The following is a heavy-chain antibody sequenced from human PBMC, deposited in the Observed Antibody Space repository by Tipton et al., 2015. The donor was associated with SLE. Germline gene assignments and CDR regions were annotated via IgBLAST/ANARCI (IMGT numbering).Heavy chain of an antibody. V-gene: IGHV1-2*04. D-gene: IGHD3-22*01. J-gene: IGHJ4*02. CDR1: GYTFTGNY. Sequence: QVQLVPSGAEVKKPGASVKVSCKASGYTFTGNYMHWVRQAPGQGLEWMGWINPNSGGTNYAQKFQGWVTMTRDTSISTAYMELSRLRSDDAAVYYCARGGDDSSGYFDFDYWGQGTLVTVSS. CDR2: INPNSGGT. CDR3: ARGGDDSSGYFDFDY.